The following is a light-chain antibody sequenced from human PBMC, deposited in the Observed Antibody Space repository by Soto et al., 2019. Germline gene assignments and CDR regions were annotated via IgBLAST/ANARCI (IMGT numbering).Light chain of an antibody. CDR2: RAS. CDR1: QSLSGNY. Sequence: NVLTQSPGTLSLSPGERATLSCRASQSLSGNYLAWYQQKPGQAPRVLIYRASIRATGISDRFSGSGSGTDFSLTISSLEPGDLAVYYCQQYGSSPRTFGQGTKVDIK. J-gene: IGKJ1*01. V-gene: IGKV3-20*01. CDR3: QQYGSSPRT.